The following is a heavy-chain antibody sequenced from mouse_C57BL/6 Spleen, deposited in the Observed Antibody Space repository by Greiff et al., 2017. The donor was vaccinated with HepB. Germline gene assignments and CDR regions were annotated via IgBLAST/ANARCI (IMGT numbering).Heavy chain of an antibody. CDR2: IDPSDSYT. J-gene: IGHJ3*01. CDR3: ARPDPPFAD. CDR1: GYTFTSYW. V-gene: IGHV1-50*01. Sequence: QVQLQQPGAELVKPGASVKLSCKASGYTFTSYWMQWVKQRPGQGLEWIGEIDPSDSYTNYNAKFKGKATLTVDTSSSTAYMQLSSLTSEDSAVYYCARPDPPFADWGQGTLVTVSA.